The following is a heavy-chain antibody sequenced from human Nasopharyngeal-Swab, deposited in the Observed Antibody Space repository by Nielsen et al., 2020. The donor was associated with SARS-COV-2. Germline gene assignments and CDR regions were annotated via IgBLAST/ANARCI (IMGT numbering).Heavy chain of an antibody. CDR2: INTNTGNP. CDR3: ARARRNFVVVSAFDY. J-gene: IGHJ4*02. V-gene: IGHV7-4-1*02. D-gene: IGHD2-21*02. Sequence: WVRQAPGQGLEWMGWINTNTGNPTYAQGFTGRFVFSLDTSVSTAYLQISSLKAEDTAVYYCARARRNFVVVSAFDYWGQGTLVTVSS.